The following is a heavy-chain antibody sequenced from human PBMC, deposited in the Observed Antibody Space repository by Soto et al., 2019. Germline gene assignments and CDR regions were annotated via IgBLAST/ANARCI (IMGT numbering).Heavy chain of an antibody. V-gene: IGHV4-59*08. CDR1: GGSISGYY. CDR2: IYSSGST. J-gene: IGHJ4*02. CDR3: ARQRRDFDY. Sequence: SETLSLTCPVSGGSISGYYWSWIRQPPGKGLQWIGYIYSSGSTNYNPSLKSRVTISVDTSKNQFSLNLSSVTAADTAVYYCARQRRDFDYWGQGSLVTVS.